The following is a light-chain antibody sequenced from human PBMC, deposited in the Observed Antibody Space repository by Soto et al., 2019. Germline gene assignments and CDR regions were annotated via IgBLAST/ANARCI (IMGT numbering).Light chain of an antibody. Sequence: QSALTQPPSASGSPGQSVAISCTGTSSDVGGYNYVSWYQQHPGKAPKLMIYEVNKRPSGVPDRFSGSKSGNTASLTVSGLQAEDEADYYCCSYTDSRTYVFGTGTKVTVL. CDR1: SSDVGGYNY. J-gene: IGLJ1*01. V-gene: IGLV2-8*01. CDR3: CSYTDSRTYV. CDR2: EVN.